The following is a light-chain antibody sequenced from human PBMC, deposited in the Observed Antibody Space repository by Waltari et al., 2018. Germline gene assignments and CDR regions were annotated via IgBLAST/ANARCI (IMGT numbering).Light chain of an antibody. CDR3: LQYNSYPWT. Sequence: DIQVTQSPSTLSASVGDRVTIPCRASQSIVVWLAWYQQKPGKAPRLLIYKASYLESGGPPMFSGSASGTAVTLTISSLQADDFATYYCLQYNSYPWTFGQGTTVEIK. V-gene: IGKV1-5*03. CDR2: KAS. J-gene: IGKJ1*01. CDR1: QSIVVW.